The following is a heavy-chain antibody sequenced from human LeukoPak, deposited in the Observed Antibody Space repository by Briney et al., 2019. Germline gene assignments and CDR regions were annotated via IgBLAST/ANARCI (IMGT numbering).Heavy chain of an antibody. J-gene: IGHJ4*02. D-gene: IGHD6-13*01. CDR1: GGSISSYY. Sequence: PSETLSLTCTDSGGSISSYYWSWIRQPPGKGLEWIGYIYYSGSTNYNPSLKSRVTISVDTSKNQFSLKLSSVTAADTAVYYCARLSAAGFDFDYWGQGTLVTVSS. V-gene: IGHV4-59*08. CDR2: IYYSGST. CDR3: ARLSAAGFDFDY.